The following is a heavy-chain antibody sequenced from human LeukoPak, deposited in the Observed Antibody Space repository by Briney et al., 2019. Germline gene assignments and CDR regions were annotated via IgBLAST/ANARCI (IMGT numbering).Heavy chain of an antibody. J-gene: IGHJ5*02. CDR3: ARDFSPALEQWLVRGFDP. D-gene: IGHD6-19*01. V-gene: IGHV1-69*10. Sequence: ASVKVSCKASGGTFSSYAISWVRQAPGQGLEWMGGIIPILGTANYAQKFQGRVTITADKSTSTAYMELSSLRSEDTAVYYCARDFSPALEQWLVRGFDPWGQGTLVTVSS. CDR1: GGTFSSYA. CDR2: IIPILGTA.